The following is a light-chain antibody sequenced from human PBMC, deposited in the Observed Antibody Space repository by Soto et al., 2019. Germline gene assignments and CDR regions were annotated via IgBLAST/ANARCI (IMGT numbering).Light chain of an antibody. CDR1: QGISSW. CDR2: KAS. V-gene: IGKV1-5*03. Sequence: DIQMTQSPSTLSASVGDRVTITCRGSQGISSWLAWYQLKPGKAPRLLIYKASSLASGGPSRFSGGGSGTESTTTTSSLHPEVVSTYHGQQHTHFGQGTKLQI. CDR3: QQHTH. J-gene: IGKJ1*01.